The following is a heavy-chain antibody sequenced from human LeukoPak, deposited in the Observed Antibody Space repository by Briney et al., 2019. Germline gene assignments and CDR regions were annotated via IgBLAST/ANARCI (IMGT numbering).Heavy chain of an antibody. Sequence: GASVKVSCKVSGFTLADLSMHWVRQAPGKGLEWVGGFDRKNGDTIYAQRFRGRVTLTEDTSTGTAYMDLSSLGADDTAVYYCATGVFCATTTCPGYQHYYYFMDVWGKGTTVTVSS. D-gene: IGHD2-2*01. CDR1: GFTLADLS. CDR3: ATGVFCATTTCPGYQHYYYFMDV. CDR2: FDRKNGDT. V-gene: IGHV1-24*01. J-gene: IGHJ6*03.